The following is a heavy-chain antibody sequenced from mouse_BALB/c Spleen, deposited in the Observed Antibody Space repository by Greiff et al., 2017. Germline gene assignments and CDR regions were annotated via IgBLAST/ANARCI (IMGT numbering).Heavy chain of an antibody. CDR3: ARSGYYGNPWFAY. Sequence: EVQRVESGGGLVQPGGSRKLSCAASGFTFSSFGMHWVRQAPEKGLEWVAYISSGSSTIYYADTVKGRFTISRDNPKNTLFLQMTSLRSEDTAMYYCARSGYYGNPWFAYWGQGTLVTVSA. J-gene: IGHJ3*01. CDR2: ISSGSSTI. D-gene: IGHD2-1*01. V-gene: IGHV5-17*02. CDR1: GFTFSSFG.